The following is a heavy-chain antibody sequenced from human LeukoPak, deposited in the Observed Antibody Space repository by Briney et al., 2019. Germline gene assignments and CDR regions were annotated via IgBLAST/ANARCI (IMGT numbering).Heavy chain of an antibody. CDR2: IKEDGSEK. Sequence: QPGGSLRLSCAASRFTFTTRWMNWVRQAPGEGLEWVAIIKEDGSEKLYVDSVKGRFTISRDNAKNSLYLQMDNLRAEDTAVYYCASGSGWTFEYWGQGTQVTVSS. J-gene: IGHJ4*02. CDR1: RFTFTTRW. V-gene: IGHV3-7*01. CDR3: ASGSGWTFEY. D-gene: IGHD6-19*01.